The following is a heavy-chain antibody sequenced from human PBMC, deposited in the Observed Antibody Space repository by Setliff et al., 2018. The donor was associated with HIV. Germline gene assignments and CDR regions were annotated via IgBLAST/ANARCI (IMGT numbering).Heavy chain of an antibody. V-gene: IGHV3-23*01. Sequence: GGSLRLSCAASGFTFSGYAMSWVRQAPGKGPEWVSAISDSGVGTYYGDSVKGRFTISRDNSKNTLYLQMNSLRVEDTALYYCARESSSTSYYYYMDVWGKGTTVTVSS. CDR2: ISDSGVGT. CDR3: ARESSSTSYYYYMDV. D-gene: IGHD2-2*01. J-gene: IGHJ6*03. CDR1: GFTFSGYA.